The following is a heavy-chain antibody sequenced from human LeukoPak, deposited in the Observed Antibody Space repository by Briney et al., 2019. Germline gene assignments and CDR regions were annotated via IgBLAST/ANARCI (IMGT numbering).Heavy chain of an antibody. D-gene: IGHD6-13*01. J-gene: IGHJ4*02. CDR1: GGSIISYY. Sequence: SSETLSLTCTVSGGSIISYYWSWVRQPPGKGLEWIGYIYYSGTTNYSPSLKSRLTISVDTSKNQFSLKLTSATAADTAVYYCARQNPAAAGQGLDYWGQGTLVTVSS. CDR2: IYYSGTT. CDR3: ARQNPAAAGQGLDY. V-gene: IGHV4-59*08.